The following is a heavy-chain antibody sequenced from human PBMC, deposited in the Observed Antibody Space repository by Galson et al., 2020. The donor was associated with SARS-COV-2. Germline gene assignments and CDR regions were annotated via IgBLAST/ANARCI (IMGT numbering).Heavy chain of an antibody. Sequence: SETLSLTCTVSGGSISSYYWSWIRQPPGKGLEWIGYIYYSGSTNYNPSLKSRVTISVDTSKNQFSLKLSSVTAAETAVYYCARHRRITSFGVGISYACDSWGQGTMVTVSS. CDR1: GGSISSYY. CDR2: IYYSGST. V-gene: IGHV4-59*08. J-gene: IGHJ3*02. CDR3: ARHRRITSFGVGISYACDS. D-gene: IGHD3-3*01.